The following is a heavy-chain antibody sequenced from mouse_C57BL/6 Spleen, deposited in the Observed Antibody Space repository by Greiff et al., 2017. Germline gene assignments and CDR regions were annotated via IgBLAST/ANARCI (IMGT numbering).Heavy chain of an antibody. CDR2: INPNYGTT. D-gene: IGHD1-1*01. CDR1: GYAFTNYL. CDR3: ARDYGSSYGGFAY. V-gene: IGHV1-54*01. J-gene: IGHJ3*01. Sequence: VQLQQSGAELVRPGTSVKVSCKASGYAFTNYLIEWVKQRPGQGLEWIGVINPNYGTTSYNQKFKGKATLTVDQSSSTAYMQLNSLTSEDSAVYYCARDYGSSYGGFAYWGQGTLVTVSA.